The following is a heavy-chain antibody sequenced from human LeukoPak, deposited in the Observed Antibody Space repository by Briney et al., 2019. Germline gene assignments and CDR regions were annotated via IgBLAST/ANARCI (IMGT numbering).Heavy chain of an antibody. CDR3: ATSELGYCSGGSCPTPFDY. V-gene: IGHV4-39*07. D-gene: IGHD2-15*01. J-gene: IGHJ4*02. CDR1: GGSISSSSYY. CDR2: IYYSGST. Sequence: PSETLSLTCTVSGGSISSSSYYWGWIRQPPGKGLEWIGSIYYSGSTYYNPSLKSRVTISVDTSKNQFSLKLSSVTAADTAVYYCATSELGYCSGGSCPTPFDYWGQGTLVTVSS.